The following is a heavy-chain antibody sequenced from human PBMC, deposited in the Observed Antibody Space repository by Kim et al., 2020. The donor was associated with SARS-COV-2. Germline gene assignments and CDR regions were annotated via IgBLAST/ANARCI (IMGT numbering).Heavy chain of an antibody. J-gene: IGHJ4*02. CDR3: ARDQGYYDSSGYDYFDY. Sequence: VKGRFPISRDNAKNSLYLQMNSLRDEDTAVYYCARDQGYYDSSGYDYFDYWGQGTLVTVSS. D-gene: IGHD3-22*01. V-gene: IGHV3-48*02.